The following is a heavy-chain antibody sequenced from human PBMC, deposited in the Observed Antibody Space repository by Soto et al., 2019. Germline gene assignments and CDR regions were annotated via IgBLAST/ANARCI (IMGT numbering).Heavy chain of an antibody. V-gene: IGHV3-30*18. CDR1: GFSFSSYG. CDR3: AKDRRQLSALDM. Sequence: QAQLVQSGGGVVQPGRSLRLSCAASGFSFSSYGMHWVRQAPGRGLEWVTVISNDGNRKYYGESVKGRFSVSRDNDKDTLYPQMNGLRPEDTGVYYCAKDRRQLSALDMWGQGTTVTVSS. J-gene: IGHJ3*02. D-gene: IGHD6-6*01. CDR2: ISNDGNRK.